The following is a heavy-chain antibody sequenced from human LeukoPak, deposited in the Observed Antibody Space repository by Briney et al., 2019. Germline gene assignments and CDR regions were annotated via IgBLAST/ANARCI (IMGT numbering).Heavy chain of an antibody. CDR1: GFTFSNAW. CDR3: ITDWPTYYYDSSGYPFFDY. D-gene: IGHD3-22*01. CDR2: IKSKTDGGTT. V-gene: IGHV3-15*07. J-gene: IGHJ4*02. Sequence: GGSLRLSCAASGFTFSNAWTNWVRQAPGKGLEWVGRIKSKTDGGTTDYAAPVKGRFTISRDDSKNTLYLQMNSLKTEDTAVYYCITDWPTYYYDSSGYPFFDYWGQGTLVTVSS.